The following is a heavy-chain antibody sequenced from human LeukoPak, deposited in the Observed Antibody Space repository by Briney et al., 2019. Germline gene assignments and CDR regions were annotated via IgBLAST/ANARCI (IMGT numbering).Heavy chain of an antibody. CDR1: GGSFSGYY. Sequence: SETLSLTCAVYGGSFSGYYWSWIRQPPGKGLEWIGEINHSGSTNYNPSLKSRVTISVDTSKNQFSLKLSSVTAADTAVYYCARVRGGIRYFALWGRGTLVTVSS. J-gene: IGHJ2*01. CDR2: INHSGST. D-gene: IGHD3-16*01. CDR3: ARVRGGIRYFAL. V-gene: IGHV4-34*01.